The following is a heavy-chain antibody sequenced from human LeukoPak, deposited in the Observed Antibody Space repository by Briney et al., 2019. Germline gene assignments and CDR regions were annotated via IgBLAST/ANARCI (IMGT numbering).Heavy chain of an antibody. V-gene: IGHV4-39*01. J-gene: IGHJ4*02. CDR2: IYYSGST. Sequence: SETLSLTCTVSGGSISSSSYYWGWIRQPPGKGLEWIGSIYYSGSTYYNPSLKSRVTISVDTSKNQFSLKLSSVTAADAAVYYCVGFSSSWPFDYWGQGTLVTVSS. CDR3: VGFSSSWPFDY. CDR1: GGSISSSSYY. D-gene: IGHD6-13*01.